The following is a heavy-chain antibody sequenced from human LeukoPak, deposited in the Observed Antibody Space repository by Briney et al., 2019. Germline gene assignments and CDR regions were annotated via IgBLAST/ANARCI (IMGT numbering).Heavy chain of an antibody. J-gene: IGHJ4*02. CDR3: ATNYYDSRGYVPN. CDR2: INRSGST. V-gene: IGHV4-34*01. D-gene: IGHD3-22*01. CDR1: GGSFSGYY. Sequence: PSETLSLTCTVYGGSFSGYYWSWVRQPPGKGLEWIGEINRSGSTNYNPSLKSRVTISVDTSKKQFSLKLSSVTAADTAVYYCATNYYDSRGYVPNWGQGTLVTVSS.